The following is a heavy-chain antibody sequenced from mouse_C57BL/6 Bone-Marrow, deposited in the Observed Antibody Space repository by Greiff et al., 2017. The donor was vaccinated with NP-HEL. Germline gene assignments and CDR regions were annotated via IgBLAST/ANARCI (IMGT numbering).Heavy chain of an antibody. CDR3: ARFYYCSSFAY. CDR1: GYSFTDHT. J-gene: IGHJ3*01. CDR2: IYPRDGST. Sequence: QVLLQQSDAELVKPGASVKISCTVSGYSFTDHTIYWMKQRLQQGQVWMGYIYPRDGSTKYNAKLKDKTTLTADKSSSTAYMQLNSLTSEDSAVYFCARFYYCSSFAYWGQGTLVTVSA. V-gene: IGHV1-78*01. D-gene: IGHD1-1*01.